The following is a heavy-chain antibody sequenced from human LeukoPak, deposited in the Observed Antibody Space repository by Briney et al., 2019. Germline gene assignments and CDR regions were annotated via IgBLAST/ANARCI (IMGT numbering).Heavy chain of an antibody. J-gene: IGHJ5*02. CDR2: INHSGST. CDR3: ARVRRYLGGIVVVPASPGWFDP. Sequence: KPSETLSLTCAVYGGSFSGYYWSWIRQPPGKGLEWIGEINHSGSTNYNPSLKSRVTISVDTSKNQFSLKLSSGTAADTAVYYCARVRRYLGGIVVVPASPGWFDPWGQGTLVTVSS. V-gene: IGHV4-34*01. CDR1: GGSFSGYY. D-gene: IGHD2-2*01.